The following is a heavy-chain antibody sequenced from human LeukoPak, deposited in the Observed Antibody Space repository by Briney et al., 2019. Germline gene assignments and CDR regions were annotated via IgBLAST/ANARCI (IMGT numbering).Heavy chain of an antibody. J-gene: IGHJ4*02. CDR3: ARDRGEYSYAYDY. V-gene: IGHV4-59*01. Sequence: PSETLSLTCSVPIDSITNYYWSWIRQPPGKGLEWIGFIYHSGNTNKNPSLTTRVTMSVDTSKTQITLRLSSVTAADTAVYYCARDRGEYSYAYDYWGQGTLVTVSS. CDR1: IDSITNYY. CDR2: IYHSGNT. D-gene: IGHD5-18*01.